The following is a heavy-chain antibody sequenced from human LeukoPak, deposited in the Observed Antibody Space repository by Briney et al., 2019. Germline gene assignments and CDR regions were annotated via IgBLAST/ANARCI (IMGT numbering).Heavy chain of an antibody. CDR1: GFTFSSYS. CDR2: ISSSSTI. V-gene: IGHV3-48*01. CDR3: ARDNWNFGEFDY. Sequence: GGSLRLSCAASGFTFSSYSMNWVRQAPGKGLEWVSYISSSSTIYYADSVKGRFTISRDNAKNSLYLQMNSLRAEDTAVYYCARDNWNFGEFDYWGQGTLVTVSS. J-gene: IGHJ4*02. D-gene: IGHD1-1*01.